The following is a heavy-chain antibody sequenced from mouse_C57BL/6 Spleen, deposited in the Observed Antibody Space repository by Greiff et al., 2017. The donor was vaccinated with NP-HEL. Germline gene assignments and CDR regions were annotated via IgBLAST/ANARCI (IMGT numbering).Heavy chain of an antibody. J-gene: IGHJ1*03. CDR2: IYPRSGNT. V-gene: IGHV1-81*01. CDR1: GYTFTSYG. Sequence: VQLQQSGAELARPGASVKLSCKASGYTFTSYGISWVKQSTGQGLEWIGEIYPRSGNTYYNEKFKGKATLTADKSSSTAYMELRSLTSEDSAVYFCARGGEWDGGYFDVWGTGTTVTVSS. CDR3: ARGGEWDGGYFDV. D-gene: IGHD4-1*01.